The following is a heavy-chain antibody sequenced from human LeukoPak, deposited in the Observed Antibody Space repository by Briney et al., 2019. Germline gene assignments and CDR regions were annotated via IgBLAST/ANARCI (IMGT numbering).Heavy chain of an antibody. V-gene: IGHV4-4*08. CDR3: VRDRELTY. Sequence: SETLSLTCTFSGTSISSSYWSWIRQPPGKGLEWIGYVYSSGNTNYSPSLKGRAIISADTSKNQFSLKLTSVTAADTAVYYCVRDRELTYWGQGILVTVSS. J-gene: IGHJ4*02. CDR2: VYSSGNT. D-gene: IGHD3-10*01. CDR1: GTSISSSY.